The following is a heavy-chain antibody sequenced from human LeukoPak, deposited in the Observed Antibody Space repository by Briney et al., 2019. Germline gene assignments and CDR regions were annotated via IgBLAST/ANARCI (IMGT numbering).Heavy chain of an antibody. CDR3: AREREDIVVVPAAYYYYYYYYMDV. J-gene: IGHJ6*03. V-gene: IGHV4-34*01. CDR2: INHSGST. D-gene: IGHD2-2*01. Sequence: SETLSLTCAVYGGSFSGYYWSWIRQPPGKGLEWIGEINHSGSTNYNPSLKSRVTISVDTSKNQFSLKLSSVTAADTAVYYCAREREDIVVVPAAYYYYYYYYMDVWGKGTTVTVSS. CDR1: GGSFSGYY.